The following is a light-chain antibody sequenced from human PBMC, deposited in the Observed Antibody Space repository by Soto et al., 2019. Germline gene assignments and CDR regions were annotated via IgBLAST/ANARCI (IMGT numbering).Light chain of an antibody. J-gene: IGLJ1*01. CDR1: SSDVGGYNY. V-gene: IGLV2-11*01. CDR3: CSYAGSYIPYV. CDR2: DVS. Sequence: QSALTQPRSVSGSPGQSVTTSCTGTSSDVGGYNYVSWYQQHPGKAPKLMIYDVSKRPSGVPDRFSGSKSGNTASLTISGLQAEDEADYYCCSYAGSYIPYVFGTGTKVT.